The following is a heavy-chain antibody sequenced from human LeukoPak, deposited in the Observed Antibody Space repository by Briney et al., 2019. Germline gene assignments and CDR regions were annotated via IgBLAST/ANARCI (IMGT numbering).Heavy chain of an antibody. CDR2: ISAYYGNT. Sequence: ASVKVSCKASGYTFTSYGISWVRQAPGQGLEWMGWISAYYGNTNYAQKLQGRVTMTTDTSTSTAYMELRSLRSDDTAVYYCASSLCSSTSCHNRDWFDPWGQGTLVTVSS. V-gene: IGHV1-18*01. CDR1: GYTFTSYG. D-gene: IGHD2-2*02. J-gene: IGHJ5*02. CDR3: ASSLCSSTSCHNRDWFDP.